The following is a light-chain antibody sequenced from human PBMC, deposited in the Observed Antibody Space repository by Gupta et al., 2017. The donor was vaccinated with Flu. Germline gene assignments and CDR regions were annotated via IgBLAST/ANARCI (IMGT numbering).Light chain of an antibody. Sequence: QSALTQPRSVSGSPGQSVTISCTGTSSNVGGYNYVSWYQLHPGKAPKLMIYDVSKRPSGVPDRFSGSKSGYSASLTISGLQAEDEADYYCCSYAGSYSVVFGGGTKLTVL. V-gene: IGLV2-11*01. CDR3: CSYAGSYSVV. J-gene: IGLJ2*01. CDR2: DVS. CDR1: SSNVGGYNY.